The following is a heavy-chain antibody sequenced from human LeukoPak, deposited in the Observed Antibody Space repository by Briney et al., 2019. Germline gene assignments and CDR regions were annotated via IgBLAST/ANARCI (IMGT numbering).Heavy chain of an antibody. CDR2: TYYRSKWYN. CDR1: GDSVASNTAG. J-gene: IGHJ4*02. Sequence: SQTLSLTCAISGDSVASNTAGWNWIRESPSRGLEWLGRTYYRSKWYNDYAVSVKSRITINPDTSKNQLSLQLKSVTPEDTAVYYCARKIGGAFDYWGQGTLVTVSP. D-gene: IGHD3-10*01. V-gene: IGHV6-1*01. CDR3: ARKIGGAFDY.